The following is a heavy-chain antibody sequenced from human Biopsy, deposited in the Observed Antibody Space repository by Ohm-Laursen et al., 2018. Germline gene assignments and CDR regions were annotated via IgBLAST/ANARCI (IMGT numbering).Heavy chain of an antibody. CDR1: GVSMRSYDVY. Sequence: SQTLSLTCSVSGVSMRSYDVYWNWIRQGPGKGLQWIGTALFTGTTYYNPALRGRLSLSIDTSMKQMTLKLWSVTAADTAVYYCARQVDFWSGYVDYWGQGTLVAVSS. CDR2: ALFTGTT. V-gene: IGHV4-30-2*03. D-gene: IGHD3-3*01. J-gene: IGHJ4*02. CDR3: ARQVDFWSGYVDY.